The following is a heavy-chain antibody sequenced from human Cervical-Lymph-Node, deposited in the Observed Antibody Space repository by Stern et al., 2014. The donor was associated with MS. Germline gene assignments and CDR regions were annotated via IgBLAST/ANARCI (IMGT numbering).Heavy chain of an antibody. CDR3: ASSQVWELPHFDY. D-gene: IGHD1-26*01. CDR2: IYYSGST. CDR1: GGSISSSSYY. J-gene: IGHJ4*02. Sequence: QLQLQESGPGLVKPSETLSLTCTVSGGSISSSSYYWGWIRQPPGKGLEWIGSIYYSGSTYYNPSLKSRVTISVDTSKNQFSLTLTSVTAADTAVYYCASSQVWELPHFDYWGQGTLVTVSS. V-gene: IGHV4-39*01.